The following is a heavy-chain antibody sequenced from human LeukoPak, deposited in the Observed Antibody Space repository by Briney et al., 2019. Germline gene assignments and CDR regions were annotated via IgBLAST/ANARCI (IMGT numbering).Heavy chain of an antibody. CDR2: IYYSGST. J-gene: IGHJ4*02. CDR1: GGSISGSSYY. CDR3: ARRAAGDIVVVPAAMPANYFDY. D-gene: IGHD2-2*01. Sequence: PSETLSLTCTVSGGSISGSSYYWGWIRQPPGKGLEWIGSIYYSGSTYYNPSLKSRVTISVDTSKNQFSLKLSSVTAADTAVYYCARRAAGDIVVVPAAMPANYFDYWGQGTLVTVSS. V-gene: IGHV4-39*01.